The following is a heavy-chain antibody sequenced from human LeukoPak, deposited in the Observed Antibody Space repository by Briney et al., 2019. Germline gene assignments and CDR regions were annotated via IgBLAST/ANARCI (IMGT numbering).Heavy chain of an antibody. V-gene: IGHV4-39*01. CDR1: GGSISSRTYY. D-gene: IGHD4-17*01. CDR3: VRNGTVTVTGTKFNYFDY. Sequence: SETLSLTCTVSGGSISSRTYYWGWIRQPPGKALEWIGSIYYSGSTHYNPSLKSRLTISVDTSKNQFSLKVTAVTAADTAVYFCVRNGTVTVTGTKFNYFDYWGQGTLVTVSS. CDR2: IYYSGST. J-gene: IGHJ4*02.